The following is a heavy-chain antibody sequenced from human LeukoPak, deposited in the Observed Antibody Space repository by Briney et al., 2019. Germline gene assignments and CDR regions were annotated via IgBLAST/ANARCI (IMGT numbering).Heavy chain of an antibody. CDR3: ARDPGYYDNWFDP. CDR2: ISGSGGST. D-gene: IGHD3-22*01. Sequence: GGTLRLSCAASGFTFSSYGMSWVRQAPGKGLEWVSAISGSGGSTYYADSVKGRFTISRDNAKNSLYLQMNSLRAEDTAVYYCARDPGYYDNWFDPWGQGTLVTVSS. J-gene: IGHJ5*02. V-gene: IGHV3-23*01. CDR1: GFTFSSYG.